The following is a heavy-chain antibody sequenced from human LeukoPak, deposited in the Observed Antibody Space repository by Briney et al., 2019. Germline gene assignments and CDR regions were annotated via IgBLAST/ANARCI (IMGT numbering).Heavy chain of an antibody. Sequence: GASVKVSCKASGYTFTGYFMHWVRQAPGQGLEWMGWINPNSGGTNYAQKFQGRVTVTRDTSISTAYMELSRLRSDDTAVYYRAINVDIVVVPAAFDYWGQGTLVTVSS. D-gene: IGHD2-2*01. CDR2: INPNSGGT. CDR1: GYTFTGYF. CDR3: AINVDIVVVPAAFDY. V-gene: IGHV1-2*02. J-gene: IGHJ4*02.